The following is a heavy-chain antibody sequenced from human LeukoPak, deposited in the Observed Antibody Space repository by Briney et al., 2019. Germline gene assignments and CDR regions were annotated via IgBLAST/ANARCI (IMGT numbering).Heavy chain of an antibody. Sequence: GRSLTLSCAASGFTFSSYSMKWVPQAPGKGLEWVSSSRSSSSYIYYADSVKGRFTISRDNAKNSLYLQMNCLRAEDTAVYYCARLANYYDSRGDGFDIWGQGTMVTVSS. V-gene: IGHV3-21*01. CDR1: GFTFSSYS. J-gene: IGHJ3*02. CDR2: SRSSSSYI. CDR3: ARLANYYDSRGDGFDI. D-gene: IGHD3-22*01.